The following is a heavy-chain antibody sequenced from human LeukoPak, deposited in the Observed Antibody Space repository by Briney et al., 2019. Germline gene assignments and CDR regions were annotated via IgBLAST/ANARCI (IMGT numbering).Heavy chain of an antibody. CDR2: INPNSGGT. V-gene: IGHV1-2*02. J-gene: IGHJ4*02. CDR1: GYTFTGYY. CDR3: ARDRSNLYYYDSSGYYFLDY. Sequence: GASVKVSCKASGYTFTGYYMHWVRQAPGQGLEWMGWINPNSGGTNYAQKFQGGVTMTRDTSISTAYMELSRLRSEDTAVYYCARDRSNLYYYDSSGYYFLDYWGQGTLVTVSS. D-gene: IGHD3-22*01.